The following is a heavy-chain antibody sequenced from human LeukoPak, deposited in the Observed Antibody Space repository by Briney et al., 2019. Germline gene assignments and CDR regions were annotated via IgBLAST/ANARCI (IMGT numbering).Heavy chain of an antibody. V-gene: IGHV3-30*02. CDR2: IRHDGSYQ. CDR1: GSTFSSYG. J-gene: IGHJ4*02. D-gene: IGHD3-22*01. CDR3: AKNRDSSDYPRDFDF. Sequence: GGSLRLSCAAFGSTFSSYGMHWVRQTPGKGLEWVAFIRHDGSYQQYADSGKGRFTVSRDNSKDMVYLQMNSLRTEDTAVYYCAKNRDSSDYPRDFDFWGQGTLVTVSS.